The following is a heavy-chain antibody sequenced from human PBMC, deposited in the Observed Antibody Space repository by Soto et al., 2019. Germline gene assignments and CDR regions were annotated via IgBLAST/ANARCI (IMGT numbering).Heavy chain of an antibody. Sequence: PGESLKISCQGSGYSFTSNWIGWVRQMPGKGLEGMGIINPADSDIKYSPSFQGQVTISADKSIGTAYLQWSSLKASDTAMYYCARHQRDDASRKIDCWGQGTLVTVSS. CDR1: GYSFTSNW. CDR3: ARHQRDDASRKIDC. D-gene: IGHD3-16*01. V-gene: IGHV5-51*01. J-gene: IGHJ4*02. CDR2: INPADSDI.